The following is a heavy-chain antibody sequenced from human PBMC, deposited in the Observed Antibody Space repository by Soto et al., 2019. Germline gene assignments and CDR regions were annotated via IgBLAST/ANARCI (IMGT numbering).Heavy chain of an antibody. CDR2: INAGNGNT. CDR3: AREQFVVVPAAMGDYYYYGMDG. J-gene: IGHJ6*02. D-gene: IGHD2-2*01. V-gene: IGHV1-3*01. CDR1: GYTFTSYA. Sequence: GASVKVSCKASGYTFTSYAMHWVRQAPGQRLEWMGWINAGNGNTKYSQKFQGRVTITRDTSASTAYMELSSLRSEDTAVYYCAREQFVVVPAAMGDYYYYGMDGWGQGTTVTVAS.